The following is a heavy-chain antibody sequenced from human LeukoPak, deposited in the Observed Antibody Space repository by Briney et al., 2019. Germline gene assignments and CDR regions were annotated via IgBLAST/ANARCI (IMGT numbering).Heavy chain of an antibody. J-gene: IGHJ4*02. CDR1: GGTFSSYA. V-gene: IGHV1-69*13. CDR2: IIPIFGTA. Sequence: ASVKVSCKASGGTFSSYAISWVRQAPGQGLEWMGGIIPIFGTANYAQKFQGRVTITADESTSTAYMELSSLRSEDTAVYYCARDRLYCSGGSCYLPYDLDYWGQGTLVTVSS. CDR3: ARDRLYCSGGSCYLPYDLDY. D-gene: IGHD2-15*01.